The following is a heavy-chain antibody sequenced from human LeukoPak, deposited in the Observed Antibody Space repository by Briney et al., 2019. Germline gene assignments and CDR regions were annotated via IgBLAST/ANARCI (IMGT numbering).Heavy chain of an antibody. Sequence: PGGSLRLSCAASGFTFSSNWMHWVRQAPGKGLVWVSRINDEGSTTSYADSVKGRFTISRDNAKNTLSLQMNSLRAEDTAVYYCATSRDAYNPFDYWGQGTLVIVSS. J-gene: IGHJ4*02. D-gene: IGHD5-24*01. V-gene: IGHV3-74*01. CDR3: ATSRDAYNPFDY. CDR2: INDEGSTT. CDR1: GFTFSSNW.